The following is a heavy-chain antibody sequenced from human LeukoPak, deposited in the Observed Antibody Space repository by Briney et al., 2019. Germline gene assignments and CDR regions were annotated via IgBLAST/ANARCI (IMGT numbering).Heavy chain of an antibody. CDR3: ARVRRQAVEIYYYYYMAV. CDR2: IYYSGST. Sequence: PSETLSRTCTVSGGSISSYYWTWIRQPPGKGLEWIGYIYYSGSTNYNPSLKSRVTISVDTSKNQCSLKLSSVTAADTAVYYCARVRRQAVEIYYYYYMAVWGDGTTVTVSS. V-gene: IGHV4-59*01. D-gene: IGHD5-24*01. J-gene: IGHJ6*03. CDR1: GGSISSYY.